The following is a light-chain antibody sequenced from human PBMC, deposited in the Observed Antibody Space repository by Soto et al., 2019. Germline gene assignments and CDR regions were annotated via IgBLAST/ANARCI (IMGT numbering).Light chain of an antibody. CDR2: STT. J-gene: IGLJ3*02. CDR1: TGPVTSGYY. CDR3: LLYYGSPHPNWV. V-gene: IGLV7-43*01. Sequence: QAVVTQEPSLTVSPGGTVTLTCASSTGPVTSGYYPNWFQQKPGQAPRPLIYSTTNEHSWTPARFSGSLLGGKAALTLSGVLPEDEAEYYCLLYYGSPHPNWVFGGGTKLTVL.